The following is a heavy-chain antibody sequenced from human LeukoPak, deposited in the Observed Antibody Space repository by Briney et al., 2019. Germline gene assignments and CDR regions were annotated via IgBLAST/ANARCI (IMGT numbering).Heavy chain of an antibody. D-gene: IGHD3-10*01. CDR2: ISGSGGST. CDR3: AKFVNYGTYYYYYYMDV. V-gene: IGHV3-23*01. J-gene: IGHJ6*03. CDR1: GFTFSSYA. Sequence: QTGGSLRLSCAASGFTFSSYAMSWVRQAPGKGLEWVSAISGSGGSTYYADSVKGRFTISRDNSKNTLYLQMNSLRAEDTAVYYCAKFVNYGTYYYYYYMDVWGKGTTVTVSS.